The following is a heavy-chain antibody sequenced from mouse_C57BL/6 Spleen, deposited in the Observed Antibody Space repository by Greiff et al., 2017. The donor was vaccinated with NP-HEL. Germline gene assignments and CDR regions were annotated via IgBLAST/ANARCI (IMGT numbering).Heavy chain of an antibody. CDR3: AKSTTPFDV. CDR2: INPGSGGP. CDR1: GYAFTNYL. D-gene: IGHD2-1*01. J-gene: IGHJ1*03. Sequence: QVQLQQSGAELVRPGTSVKVSCKASGYAFTNYLIEWVKQRPGQGLEWIGVINPGSGGPNYNEKFKGKATLTADNSSSTAYMQLSSLTSEDSAVYFCAKSTTPFDVWGTGTTVTVSS. V-gene: IGHV1-54*01.